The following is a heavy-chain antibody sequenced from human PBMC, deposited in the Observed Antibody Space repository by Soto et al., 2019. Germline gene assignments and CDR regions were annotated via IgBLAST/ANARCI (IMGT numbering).Heavy chain of an antibody. J-gene: IGHJ6*02. V-gene: IGHV1-69*13. CDR2: IIPLFGTA. D-gene: IGHD3-10*01. CDR3: ASSSEPNPNPNPYRPHTLWSSPPGDYYYYYGMDV. CDR1: GGTFSSYA. Sequence: SVKVSCKASGGTFSSYAISWVRQAPGQGLEWMGGIIPLFGTANYAQKFQGRVTITADESTSTAYMELSSLRSEDAAVYYCASSSEPNPNPNPYRPHTLWSSPPGDYYYYYGMDVWGQGTTVTVSS.